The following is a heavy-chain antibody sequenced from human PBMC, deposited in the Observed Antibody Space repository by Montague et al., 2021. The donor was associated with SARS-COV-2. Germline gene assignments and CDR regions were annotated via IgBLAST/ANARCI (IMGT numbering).Heavy chain of an antibody. CDR1: GISITNRNW. V-gene: IGHV4-4*02. CDR3: GTGLYWYFDL. D-gene: IGHD7-27*01. Sequence: SETLSLTCAVSGISITNRNWWSWVRQPPGKGLELLGEIYSSGNTHYDPSLQGRATMSLDKSNNQVLLSLTSVTAADTAIYYCGTGLYWYFDLWAMAPWSLPPQ. CDR2: IYSSGNT. J-gene: IGHJ2*01.